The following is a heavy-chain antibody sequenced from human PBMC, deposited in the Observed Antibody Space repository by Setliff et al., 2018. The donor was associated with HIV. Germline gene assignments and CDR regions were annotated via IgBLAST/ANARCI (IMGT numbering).Heavy chain of an antibody. CDR2: IYYIGNT. V-gene: IGHV4-31*03. J-gene: IGHJ4*02. CDR1: GGSISGGGYY. CDR3: ARLKSASGYFGFDS. Sequence: SETLSLTCTVSGGSISGGGYYWSWIRQHPGKGLDWIGNIYYIGNTDYNPSLKSRVTISIDTSKNQFSLKLSSVTAADTAVYFCARLKSASGYFGFDSWGQGTLVTVSS. D-gene: IGHD5-12*01.